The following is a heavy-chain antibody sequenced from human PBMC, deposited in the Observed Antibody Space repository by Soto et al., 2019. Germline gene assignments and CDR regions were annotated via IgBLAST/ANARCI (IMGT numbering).Heavy chain of an antibody. Sequence: PSETLSLTCTVSGGSVSSGIYYWSWIRQPPGKGLEWIGYIYYSGSTNYNPSLKSRVTISVDTSKNQFSLKLSSVTAADTAVYYCARGGYRYGYWWFDPWGQGTLLTVYS. J-gene: IGHJ5*02. V-gene: IGHV4-61*01. CDR2: IYYSGST. CDR3: ARGGYRYGYWWFDP. D-gene: IGHD5-18*01. CDR1: GGSVSSGIYY.